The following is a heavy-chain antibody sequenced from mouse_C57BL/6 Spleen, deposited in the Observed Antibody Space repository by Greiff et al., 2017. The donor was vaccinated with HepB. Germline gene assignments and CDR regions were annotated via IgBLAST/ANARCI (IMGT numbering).Heavy chain of an antibody. V-gene: IGHV1-82*01. CDR2: IYPGDGDT. J-gene: IGHJ2*01. CDR1: GYAFSSSW. D-gene: IGHD1-1*01. Sequence: QVQLQQSGPELVKPGASVKISCKASGYAFSSSWMNWVKQRPGKGLEWIGRIYPGDGDTNYNGKFKGKATLTADKSSSTAYMQLSSLTSEDSAVYFCARHPLDYYGSSYYYFDYWGQGTTLTVSS. CDR3: ARHPLDYYGSSYYYFDY.